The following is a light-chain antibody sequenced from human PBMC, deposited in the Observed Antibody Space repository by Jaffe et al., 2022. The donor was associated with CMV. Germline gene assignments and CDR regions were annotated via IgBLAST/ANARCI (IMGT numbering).Light chain of an antibody. Sequence: SYDLTQPPSVSVSPGQTATITCSGNDLGYKYVCWYQQKPGQSPVLVIYQDTNRPSGIPERFSGSKSGNTATLIITGTQAMDEADYYCQVWDGSTGVFGGGTKLTVL. J-gene: IGLJ2*01. CDR2: QDT. CDR1: DLGYKY. V-gene: IGLV3-1*01. CDR3: QVWDGSTGV.